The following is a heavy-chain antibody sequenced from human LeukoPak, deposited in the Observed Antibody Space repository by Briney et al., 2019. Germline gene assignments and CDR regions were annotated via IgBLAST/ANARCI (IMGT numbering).Heavy chain of an antibody. D-gene: IGHD1-14*01. CDR3: ARDTTSYIPDFDY. CDR2: ISAYNGNT. CDR1: GYTFTIYG. V-gene: IGHV1-18*01. Sequence: ASVTVSCTASGYTFTIYGISWVRQAPGQGLEWMGWISAYNGNTNYAQKLQGRVTMTTDTSTSTAYMELRSLRSDDTAVYYCARDTTSYIPDFDYWGQGTLVTVSS. J-gene: IGHJ4*02.